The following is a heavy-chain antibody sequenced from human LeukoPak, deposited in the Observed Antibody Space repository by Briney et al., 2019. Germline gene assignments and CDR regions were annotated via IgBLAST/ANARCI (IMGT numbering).Heavy chain of an antibody. CDR3: TRPSDCTNGVCHKDY. D-gene: IGHD2-8*01. Sequence: GGSLRLSCAASGFTFSGSAMHLVRQASGKGLEGVGRIRSKANSYATAYATSVKGRFTISRDDSKNTAYLQMNSLKTEDTAVYYCTRPSDCTNGVCHKDYWGQGTLVTVSS. CDR2: IRSKANSYAT. J-gene: IGHJ4*02. V-gene: IGHV3-73*01. CDR1: GFTFSGSA.